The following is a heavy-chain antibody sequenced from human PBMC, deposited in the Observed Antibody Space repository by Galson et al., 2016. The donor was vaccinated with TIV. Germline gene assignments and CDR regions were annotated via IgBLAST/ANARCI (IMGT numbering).Heavy chain of an antibody. CDR1: GFTFSSYA. CDR3: AKGTLATCSGVRCYYFDS. J-gene: IGHJ4*02. CDR2: FSGSPATT. D-gene: IGHD2-15*01. Sequence: SLRLSCAASGFTFSSYAMSWVRRTPGKGLEWVSTFSGSPATTYYADSVKGRFTISRDNSKNTLYLQMNSLRAEDTAQYYCAKGTLATCSGVRCYYFDSWGQGTPVTVSS. V-gene: IGHV3-23*01.